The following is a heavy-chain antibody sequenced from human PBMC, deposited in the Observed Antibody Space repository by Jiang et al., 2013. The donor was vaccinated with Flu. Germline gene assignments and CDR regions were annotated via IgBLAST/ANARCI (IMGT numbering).Heavy chain of an antibody. J-gene: IGHJ4*02. V-gene: IGHV4-39*01. D-gene: IGHD3-3*01. CDR2: IYYSGST. CDR1: GGSISSSSYY. CDR3: ARLGDFWID. Sequence: GSGLVKPSETLSLTCTVSGGSISSSSYYWGWIRQPPGKGLEWIGSIYYSGSTYYNPSLKSRVTISVDTSKNQFSLKLSSVTAADTAVYYCARLGDFWIDWGQGTLVTVSS.